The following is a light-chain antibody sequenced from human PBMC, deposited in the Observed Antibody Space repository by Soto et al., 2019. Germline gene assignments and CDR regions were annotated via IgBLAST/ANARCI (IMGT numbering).Light chain of an antibody. CDR2: GAS. CDR3: QQYGSSPA. Sequence: EIVMTQSPATLSVSPGERATLSCRASQSLSSNLAWYQQKPGQAPRLLIYGASTRATGIPDRFSGSGSGTDFTLTISRLEPEDFAVYYCQQYGSSPAFGQGTRLEIK. CDR1: QSLSSN. V-gene: IGKV3-20*01. J-gene: IGKJ5*01.